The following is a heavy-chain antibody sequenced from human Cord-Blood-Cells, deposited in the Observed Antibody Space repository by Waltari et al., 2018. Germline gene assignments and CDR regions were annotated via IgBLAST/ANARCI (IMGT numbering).Heavy chain of an antibody. CDR3: AKHCSHGMDV. CDR2: ISYDGSNK. CDR1: GYTVSGYA. J-gene: IGHJ6*02. Sequence: PASGYTVSGYAMHWVRRAPGKGMEWVAVISYDGSNKYYADSVKGRFTISRDNSKNTLYLQMNSLRAEDTAVYYCAKHCSHGMDVWGQGTTVTVSS. D-gene: IGHD2-21*01. V-gene: IGHV3-30*18.